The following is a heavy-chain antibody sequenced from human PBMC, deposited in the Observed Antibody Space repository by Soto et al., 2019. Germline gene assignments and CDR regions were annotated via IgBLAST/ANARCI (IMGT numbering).Heavy chain of an antibody. Sequence: PGESLKISCNGSGYSFTSYWICWVRQMPWEGLEWMGRIDPSDSYTNYSPSFQGHVTISADKSISTAYLQWSSLKASDTAMYYCASSITIFGVVIPNGMDVWGQGTTVTVSS. CDR1: GYSFTSYW. J-gene: IGHJ6*02. V-gene: IGHV5-10-1*01. D-gene: IGHD3-3*01. CDR2: IDPSDSYT. CDR3: ASSITIFGVVIPNGMDV.